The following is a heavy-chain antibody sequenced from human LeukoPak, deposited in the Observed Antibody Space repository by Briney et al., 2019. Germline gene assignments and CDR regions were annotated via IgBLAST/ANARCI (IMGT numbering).Heavy chain of an antibody. V-gene: IGHV1-69*04. CDR2: IIPILGIA. J-gene: IGHJ6*02. CDR1: GYSFRSYY. D-gene: IGHD5-18*01. CDR3: ARDRNRGYSYGYGMDV. Sequence: SVKVSCKASGYSFRSYYINWVRQAPGQGLEWMGRIIPILGIANYAQKFQGRVTITADKSTSTAYMELSSLRSEDTAVYYCARDRNRGYSYGYGMDVWGQGTTVTVSS.